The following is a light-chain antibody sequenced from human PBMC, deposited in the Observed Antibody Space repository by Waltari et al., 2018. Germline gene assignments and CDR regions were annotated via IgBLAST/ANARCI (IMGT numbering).Light chain of an antibody. V-gene: IGKV3-20*01. Sequence: EVVLTQSPDTLSLSPGERATLSCRASQSVGKYLAWYRQKPGQAPRLLIYDASTRATGVPDRFSGSGFGTDFSLTISRLEPEDFAVYYCQKYVNLPATFGQGTRVEIK. CDR1: QSVGKY. J-gene: IGKJ1*01. CDR3: QKYVNLPAT. CDR2: DAS.